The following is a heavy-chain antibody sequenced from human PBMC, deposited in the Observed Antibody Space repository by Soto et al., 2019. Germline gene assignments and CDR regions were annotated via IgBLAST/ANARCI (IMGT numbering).Heavy chain of an antibody. J-gene: IGHJ5*02. CDR2: IYSDSSST. CDR3: VIHDGGSYYVNWFDV. D-gene: IGHD1-26*01. V-gene: IGHV3-74*01. Sequence: PGGSLRLSCAASGFTFSRYWMHWVRQAPGKGLVWVSRIYSDSSSTNYADSVKGRFTISRDNAKNTLYLQMNSLRAEDTAVYYCVIHDGGSYYVNWFDVWGQVTLVTVYS. CDR1: GFTFSRYW.